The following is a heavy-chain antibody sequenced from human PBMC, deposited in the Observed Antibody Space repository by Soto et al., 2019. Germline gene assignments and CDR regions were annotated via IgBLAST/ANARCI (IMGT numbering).Heavy chain of an antibody. CDR3: ATEGIFGGDHEPH. V-gene: IGHV3-53*01. D-gene: IGHD3-3*01. J-gene: IGHJ4*02. Sequence: PGGSLRLSCAASGFTVSSRYMGWVRQAPGKGLEWVSVVWRGGTTYHADSVKGRFTVSRDESRNTLYLQMNSLRVGDTAVYYCATEGIFGGDHEPHWGQRSLVTVSS. CDR2: VWRGGTT. CDR1: GFTVSSRY.